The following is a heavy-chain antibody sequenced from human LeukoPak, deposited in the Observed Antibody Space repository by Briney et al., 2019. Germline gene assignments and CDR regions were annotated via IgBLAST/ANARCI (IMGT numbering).Heavy chain of an antibody. CDR1: GGSISSYY. D-gene: IGHD3-22*01. CDR3: ARDSGYVDY. CDR2: IYYSGST. Sequence: SEALSLTCTVSGGSISSYYWSWIRQPPGKGLEWIGYIYYSGSTNYNPSLKSRVTISVDTSKNQFSLKLSSVTAADTAVYYCARDSGYVDYWGQGTLVTVSS. V-gene: IGHV4-59*01. J-gene: IGHJ4*02.